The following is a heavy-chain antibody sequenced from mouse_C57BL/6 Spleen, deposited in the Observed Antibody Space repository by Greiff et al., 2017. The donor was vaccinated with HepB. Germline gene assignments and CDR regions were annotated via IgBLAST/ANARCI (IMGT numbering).Heavy chain of an antibody. J-gene: IGHJ4*01. CDR1: GFTFNTYA. V-gene: IGHV10-3*01. Sequence: EVQLVESGGGLVQPKGSLKLSCAASGFTFNTYAMHWVRQAPGKGLEWVARIRSKSSNYATYYADSVKDRFTISRDDSQSMLYLQMNNLKTEDTAMYYCVRVPIYYDYDGDYAMDYWGQGTSVTVSS. CDR3: VRVPIYYDYDGDYAMDY. D-gene: IGHD2-4*01. CDR2: IRSKSSNYAT.